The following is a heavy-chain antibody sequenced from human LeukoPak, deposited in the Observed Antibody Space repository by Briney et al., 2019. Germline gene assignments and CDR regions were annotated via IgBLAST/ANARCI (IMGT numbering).Heavy chain of an antibody. J-gene: IGHJ4*02. D-gene: IGHD6-13*01. V-gene: IGHV3-7*01. CDR3: ADSSTWSH. CDR1: GFTFSSYS. Sequence: PGGSLRLSCAASGFTFSSYSMTWVRQAPGKGLKWVANIKPDGSEKYYVDSVKGRFTISRDNAKNSLYLQMNRLRVEDTAVYYCADSSTWSHWGRGTLVTVSS. CDR2: IKPDGSEK.